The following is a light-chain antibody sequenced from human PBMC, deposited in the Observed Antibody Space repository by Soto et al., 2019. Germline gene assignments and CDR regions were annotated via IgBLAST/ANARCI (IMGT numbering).Light chain of an antibody. J-gene: IGLJ2*01. CDR3: AAWDDSLSGVV. V-gene: IGLV1-44*01. Sequence: QPVLTQPPSASGTPGQRVTISCSGSRSNIGSYTVNWYQQLPGTAPKLLIYNNNQRPSGVPDRFSGSKSGTSASLAISGLQSEDEADYYCAAWDDSLSGVVFGGGTQLTVL. CDR1: RSNIGSYT. CDR2: NNN.